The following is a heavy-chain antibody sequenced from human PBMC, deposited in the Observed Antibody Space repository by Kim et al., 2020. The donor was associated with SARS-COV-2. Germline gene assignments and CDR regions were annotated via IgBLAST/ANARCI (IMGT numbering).Heavy chain of an antibody. J-gene: IGHJ6*03. V-gene: IGHV3-30*10. Sequence: YYTDSVKGRFNIARDNSRNTGLLQMSSLRPDDTALYYCARGAFYYYHYMDVWGIGTTVIVSS. CDR3: ARGAFYYYHYMDV.